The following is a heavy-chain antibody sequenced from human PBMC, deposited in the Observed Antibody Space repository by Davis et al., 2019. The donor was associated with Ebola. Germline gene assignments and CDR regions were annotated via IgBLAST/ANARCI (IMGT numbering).Heavy chain of an antibody. D-gene: IGHD5-12*01. CDR3: TTPGGQDSGYDVFDI. V-gene: IGHV1-46*03. CDR1: GGNFRKYG. J-gene: IGHJ3*02. Sequence: AASVKVSCKTSGGNFRKYGFSWVRQAPGQGLEWMGMINPNDGRTIYAQKFQGRVTVTRDTSTTTVYMDLSSLRSEDTALYYCTTPGGQDSGYDVFDIWGQGTMVTVSS. CDR2: INPNDGRT.